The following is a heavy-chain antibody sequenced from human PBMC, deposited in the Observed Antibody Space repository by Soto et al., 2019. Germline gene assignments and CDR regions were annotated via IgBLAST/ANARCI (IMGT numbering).Heavy chain of an antibody. CDR2: INYNGNT. D-gene: IGHD3-22*01. J-gene: IGHJ6*03. Sequence: QVQLQESGPGLVKPSETLSLTCTVSGASISSHYWSWIRQAPGKGLEWIANINYNGNTNYNPSLKSRVTLSVDTSKNQFSLTVISVTAADTAVYYCAGGGSIVVATRRLMDVWGRGTTVTVSS. V-gene: IGHV4-59*08. CDR3: AGGGSIVVATRRLMDV. CDR1: GASISSHY.